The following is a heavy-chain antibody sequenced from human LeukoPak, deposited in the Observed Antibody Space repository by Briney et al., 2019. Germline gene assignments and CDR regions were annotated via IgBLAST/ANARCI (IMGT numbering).Heavy chain of an antibody. CDR1: GFTFSNYA. CDR2: ISTSGDST. V-gene: IGHV3-23*01. Sequence: GGSLRLSCAASGFTFSNYAMSWVRQAPGKGPEWVSGISTSGDSTYNADSVKGRFTISRDNSKSTLYLQTHSLRAEDTAVYYCAKEGSGTFDIWGQGTMVTVSS. J-gene: IGHJ3*02. CDR3: AKEGSGTFDI.